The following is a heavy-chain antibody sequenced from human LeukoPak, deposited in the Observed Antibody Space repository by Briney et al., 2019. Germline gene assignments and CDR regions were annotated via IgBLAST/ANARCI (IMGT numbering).Heavy chain of an antibody. CDR2: FDPEDGET. CDR1: GYTLTELS. V-gene: IGHV1-24*01. D-gene: IGHD3-22*01. CDR3: ATPHYYDSSGPSPQFDY. Sequence: ASVKVSCKVSGYTLTELSMHWVRQAPGKGVEWMGGFDPEDGETIYAQKFQGRVTMTEDTSTDTAYMEPSSLRSEDTAVYYCATPHYYDSSGPSPQFDYWGQGTLVTVSS. J-gene: IGHJ4*02.